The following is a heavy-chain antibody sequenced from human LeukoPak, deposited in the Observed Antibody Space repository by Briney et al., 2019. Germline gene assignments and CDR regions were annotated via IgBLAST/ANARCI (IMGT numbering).Heavy chain of an antibody. CDR2: IYYSGNT. Sequence: SETLSLTCTVSGDSISNYYWSWIRQTPGKGLEWIGYIYYSGNTDYNPSLKSRVTISIDTSKNQFSLRLNSVTAADTAVYYCARYRNEALFAFDIWAQGTMVTVSS. V-gene: IGHV4-59*01. D-gene: IGHD1-14*01. CDR1: GDSISNYY. CDR3: ARYRNEALFAFDI. J-gene: IGHJ3*02.